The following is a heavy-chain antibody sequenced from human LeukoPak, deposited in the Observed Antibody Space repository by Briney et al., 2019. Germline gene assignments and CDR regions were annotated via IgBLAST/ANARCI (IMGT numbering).Heavy chain of an antibody. CDR3: ARLRPNYDFWSGFNWFDP. Sequence: SETLSLTCTVSGGSISSSSYYWGWIHQPPGKGLEWIGSIYYSGSTYYNPSLKSRVTISVDTAKNQFSLKLSSVTAADTAVYYCARLRPNYDFWSGFNWFDPWGQGTLVTVSS. J-gene: IGHJ5*02. CDR1: GGSISSSSYY. CDR2: IYYSGST. V-gene: IGHV4-39*01. D-gene: IGHD3-3*01.